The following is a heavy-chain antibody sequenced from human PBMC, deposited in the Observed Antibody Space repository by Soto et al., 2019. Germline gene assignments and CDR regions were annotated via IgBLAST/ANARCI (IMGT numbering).Heavy chain of an antibody. V-gene: IGHV3-30*18. Sequence: QVQLVESGGGVVQPVRSLRLSCAASGFTFSSYGMHWVRQAPGKGLEWVAVISYDGSNKYYADSVKGRFTISRDNSKNTLYLQMNSLRAEDTAVYYCAKSRVPAATYYYYGMDVWGQGTTVTVSS. D-gene: IGHD2-2*01. CDR2: ISYDGSNK. CDR3: AKSRVPAATYYYYGMDV. J-gene: IGHJ6*02. CDR1: GFTFSSYG.